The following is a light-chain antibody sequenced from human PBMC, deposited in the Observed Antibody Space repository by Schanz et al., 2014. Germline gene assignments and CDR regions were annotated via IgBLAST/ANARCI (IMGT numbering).Light chain of an antibody. V-gene: IGKV3-20*01. J-gene: IGKJ3*01. Sequence: EIVLTQSPATLSLSPGERATLSCRASQSISSSYLAWYQQKPGQAPRLVIYDTSNRATGIPDRFSGSGSGTDFTLTISRLEPEDFAVYYCQQYGISRFTFGPGTKVDIK. CDR3: QQYGISRFT. CDR1: QSISSSY. CDR2: DTS.